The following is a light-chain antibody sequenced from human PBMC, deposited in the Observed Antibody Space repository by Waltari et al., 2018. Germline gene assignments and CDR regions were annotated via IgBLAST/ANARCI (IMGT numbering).Light chain of an antibody. Sequence: DIVMTQSPLSLPVTPGEPASLSCRSSQSLLHRNGYTYLDWYLQKPGQSPQLLIYLGSNRASGVPDRFSGSGSGTDFTLKISRVEAEDVGVYYCMQALQAPLTFGGGTKVEIK. CDR3: MQALQAPLT. J-gene: IGKJ4*01. V-gene: IGKV2-28*01. CDR1: QSLLHRNGYTY. CDR2: LGS.